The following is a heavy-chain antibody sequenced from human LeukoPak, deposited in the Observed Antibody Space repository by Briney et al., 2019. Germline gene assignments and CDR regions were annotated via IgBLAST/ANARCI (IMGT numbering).Heavy chain of an antibody. Sequence: GGSLRLFCAASGFTFSSCAMSWVRQAPGKGLDWVSAISGSGGRPYYADSVKGRFTISRDNSKNTLYLQMNSLRAEDTAVYYCARHPEPGYCSSTSCHESYFDYWGQGTLVTVSS. CDR3: ARHPEPGYCSSTSCHESYFDY. D-gene: IGHD2-2*01. V-gene: IGHV3-23*01. J-gene: IGHJ4*02. CDR1: GFTFSSCA. CDR2: ISGSGGRP.